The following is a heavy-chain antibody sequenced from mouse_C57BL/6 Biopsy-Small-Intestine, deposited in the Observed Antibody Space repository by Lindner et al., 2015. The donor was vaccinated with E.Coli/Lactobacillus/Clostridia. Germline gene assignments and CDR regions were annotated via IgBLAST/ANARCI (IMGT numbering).Heavy chain of an antibody. J-gene: IGHJ4*01. CDR3: ARGPGPRVVVALAALDP. CDR1: GYSFTSNG. CDR2: ISPYSGNT. Sequence: SVKVSCKASGYSFTSNGISWVRQAPGQGLEWMGWISPYSGNTDYAQKFHGRVTMTTDTSTSTAYLEVRSLRSDDTAIYYCARGPGPRVVVALAALDPWGQGTLVTVSS. D-gene: IGHD3-1*01. V-gene: IGHV1S55*01.